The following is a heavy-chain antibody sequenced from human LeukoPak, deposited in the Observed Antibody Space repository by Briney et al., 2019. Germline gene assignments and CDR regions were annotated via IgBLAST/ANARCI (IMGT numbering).Heavy chain of an antibody. V-gene: IGHV1-2*02. J-gene: IGHJ2*01. CDR1: GYTFNGYY. CDR2: INPNNGGT. Sequence: GASVKVSCKSSGYTFNGYYMHWVRQAPGQGLEWMGWINPNNGGTKYAQNFQGRVTMTRDTSISTAYIELDRLRFDDTAVYYCARDRTFFRGYSYGYSGWYFDLWGRGTLVTVSS. D-gene: IGHD5-18*01. CDR3: ARDRTFFRGYSYGYSGWYFDL.